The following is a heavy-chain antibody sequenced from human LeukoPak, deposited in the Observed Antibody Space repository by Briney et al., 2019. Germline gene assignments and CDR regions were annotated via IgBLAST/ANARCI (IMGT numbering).Heavy chain of an antibody. CDR1: GYPFSSYS. V-gene: IGHV3-21*01. CDR3: ARDYCSSTSCYRNYYYYGMDV. Sequence: GGSLRLSCVASGYPFSSYSMNWIRQAPGKGLEWVSSISSSSSYIYYADSVKGRFTISRDNAKNSLYLQMNSLRAEDTAVYYCARDYCSSTSCYRNYYYYGMDVWGQGTTVTVSS. D-gene: IGHD2-2*02. CDR2: ISSSSSYI. J-gene: IGHJ6*02.